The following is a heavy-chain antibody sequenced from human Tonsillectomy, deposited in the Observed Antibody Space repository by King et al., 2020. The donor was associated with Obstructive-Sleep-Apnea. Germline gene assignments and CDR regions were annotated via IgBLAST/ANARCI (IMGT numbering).Heavy chain of an antibody. V-gene: IGHV3-11*01. CDR1: GFTFSDYY. Sequence: LVESGGGLVKPGGSLRLSCAASGFTFSDYYMNWIRQAPGKGLEWVSYISSSGSTIKYADSVKGRFTISRDNAKNSLYLQMNSLRAEDTAVYYCARFYYDSSGYYYYYAMDVWGQGTTVTVSS. J-gene: IGHJ6*02. CDR3: ARFYYDSSGYYYYYAMDV. D-gene: IGHD3-22*01. CDR2: ISSSGSTI.